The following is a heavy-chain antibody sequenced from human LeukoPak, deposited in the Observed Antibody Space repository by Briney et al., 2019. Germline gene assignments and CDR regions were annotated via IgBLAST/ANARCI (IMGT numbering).Heavy chain of an antibody. CDR3: AKDSVKVTTVRRVPHYMDV. CDR1: GFTFSNYG. J-gene: IGHJ6*03. Sequence: QSGGSLRLPCAASGFTFSNYGIHWVRQAPGKGLEWVAFIRYDGSIKYYADSVKGRFTISRDNSKNTLYLQMNSLRAEDTAVYYCAKDSVKVTTVRRVPHYMDVWGKGTTVTISS. CDR2: IRYDGSIK. D-gene: IGHD4-17*01. V-gene: IGHV3-30*02.